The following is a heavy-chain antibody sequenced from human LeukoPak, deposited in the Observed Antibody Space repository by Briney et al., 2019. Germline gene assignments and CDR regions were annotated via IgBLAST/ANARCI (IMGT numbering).Heavy chain of an antibody. V-gene: IGHV3-21*04. CDR2: ISSSSSYI. D-gene: IGHD3-3*01. Sequence: GGSLRLSCAASGFTFSSYSMNWVRQAPGKGLEWVSSISSSSSYIYYADSVKGRFTISRDNSKNTLYLQMNSLRAEDTAVYYCAKVGYNFWSGYNYWGQGTLVTVSS. CDR3: AKVGYNFWSGYNY. CDR1: GFTFSSYS. J-gene: IGHJ4*02.